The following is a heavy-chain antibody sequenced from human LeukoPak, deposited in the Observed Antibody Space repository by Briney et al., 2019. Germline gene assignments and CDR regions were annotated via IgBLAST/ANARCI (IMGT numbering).Heavy chain of an antibody. D-gene: IGHD2-15*01. J-gene: IGHJ4*02. Sequence: GGSLRLSCAASGFRFEAYAMHWVRQAPGKGLEWVAVMPYAGSNKYYADSVKGRFTISRDNSKNTLFLHMNSLRPDDTAVYYCAKDGGSGSGGSSDYWGQGTLVTVSS. CDR3: AKDGGSGSGGSSDY. CDR2: MPYAGSNK. V-gene: IGHV3-30*04. CDR1: GFRFEAYA.